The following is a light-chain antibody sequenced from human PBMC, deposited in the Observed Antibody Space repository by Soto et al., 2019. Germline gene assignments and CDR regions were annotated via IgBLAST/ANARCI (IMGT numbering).Light chain of an antibody. Sequence: QSALTQPASVSGSPGQSITISCTGTSGNVGSYKLVSWYQQHPGKAPKLMIFEVNKRPSGVSNRFSGSKSGNTASLTISGLNVEDEADYYCCSSGGSPTYLLXTGTKVTVL. V-gene: IGLV2-23*02. J-gene: IGLJ1*01. CDR2: EVN. CDR3: CSSGGSPTYL. CDR1: SGNVGSYKL.